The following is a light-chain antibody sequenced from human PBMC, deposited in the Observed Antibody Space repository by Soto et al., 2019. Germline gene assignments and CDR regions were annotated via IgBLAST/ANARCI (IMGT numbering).Light chain of an antibody. CDR2: GAS. CDR1: QSVSSN. J-gene: IGKJ1*01. V-gene: IGKV3-15*01. Sequence: EIVMTQSPATLSVSPGERATPSCRASQSVSSNLAWYQQKPGQAPRLLIYGASTRATGIPARFSGSGSGTEFTLTISSLQSEDFAVYYCQQYNNWPPRGTFGQGTKVDIK. CDR3: QQYNNWPPRGT.